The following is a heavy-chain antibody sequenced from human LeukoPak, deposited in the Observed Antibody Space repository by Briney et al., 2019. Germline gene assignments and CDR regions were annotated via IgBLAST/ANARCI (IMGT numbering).Heavy chain of an antibody. V-gene: IGHV3-33*01. D-gene: IGHD2-2*01. CDR2: IWYDGTNK. J-gene: IGHJ4*02. CDR1: GFTFSSFG. Sequence: PGGSLRLSCAASGFTFSSFGMHWVRQAPGKGLEWVAVIWYDGTNKYYAESVKGRFTISRDNSKNTLYLQMNSLRAEDMAVYYCARDHHVVVPERGFDYWGQGTLVTVSS. CDR3: ARDHHVVVPERGFDY.